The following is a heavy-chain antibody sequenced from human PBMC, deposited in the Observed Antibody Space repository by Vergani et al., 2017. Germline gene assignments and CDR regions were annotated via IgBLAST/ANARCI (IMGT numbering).Heavy chain of an antibody. CDR2: IYYSGSS. D-gene: IGHD3-10*01. J-gene: IGHJ4*02. CDR3: ATPRGSGSYAFDY. CDR1: GGSISSGGYY. V-gene: IGHV4-31*03. Sequence: QVQLQESGPGLVKPSQTLSLTCTVSGGSISSGGYYWSWIRQHPGKGLEWIGYIYYSGSSYYNPSLKCRVTISVDTSKNQFSLKLSSVTAADAAVYYCATPRGSGSYAFDYWGQGTLVTVSS.